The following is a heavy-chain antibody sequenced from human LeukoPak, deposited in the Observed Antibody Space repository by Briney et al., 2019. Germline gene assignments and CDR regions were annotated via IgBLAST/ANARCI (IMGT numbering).Heavy chain of an antibody. J-gene: IGHJ4*02. CDR3: ARAEQWLATVT. CDR2: IGGSGSTK. Sequence: GGSLRLSCAASEFTFTDYFMSWIRQAPGKGLEWVSYIGGSGSTKFYADSVKGRFTISRDNAKNSLYLQMNSLRAEDTAVYYCARAEQWLATVTWGQGTLVTVSS. CDR1: EFTFTDYF. V-gene: IGHV3-11*04. D-gene: IGHD6-19*01.